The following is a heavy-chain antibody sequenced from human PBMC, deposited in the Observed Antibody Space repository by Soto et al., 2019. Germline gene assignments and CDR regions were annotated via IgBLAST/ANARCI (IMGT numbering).Heavy chain of an antibody. D-gene: IGHD3-16*01. V-gene: IGHV4-59*08. J-gene: IGHJ5*02. Sequence: SETLSLTFPGSGGSISSYYWSWIRQPPGKGLEWIGYIYYSGSTNYNPSLKSRVTISVDTSKNQFSLKLSSVTAADTAVYYCARARQYYDCEFDPWGQGTLVTVSS. CDR2: IYYSGST. CDR3: ARARQYYDCEFDP. CDR1: GGSISSYY.